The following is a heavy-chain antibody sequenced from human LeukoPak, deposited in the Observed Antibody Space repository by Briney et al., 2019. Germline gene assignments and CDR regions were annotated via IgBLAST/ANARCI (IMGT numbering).Heavy chain of an antibody. V-gene: IGHV3-30*04. D-gene: IGHD3-10*01. CDR1: GFTFRTYA. Sequence: PGGSLRLSCAASGFTFRTYAMHWVRQAPGKGPEWVAAISYDGSNKNYADSVKGRFTISRDNSKNTLYLQMNSLRAEDTAVYYCAKGVFNWGQGTLVTVSS. J-gene: IGHJ4*02. CDR2: ISYDGSNK. CDR3: AKGVFN.